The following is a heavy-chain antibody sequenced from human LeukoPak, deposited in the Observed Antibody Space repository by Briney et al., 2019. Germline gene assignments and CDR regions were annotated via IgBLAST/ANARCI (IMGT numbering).Heavy chain of an antibody. J-gene: IGHJ5*02. CDR2: IKNKADGGTT. CDR1: GFTFSSYW. Sequence: PGGSLRLSCAASGFTFSSYWMSWVRLAPGKGLEWVGRIKNKADGGTTDYAAPVKGRFTISRGDSKNTMYLQMNSLKTEDTAVYYCTTSGTPFQSWGQGTLVTVSS. CDR3: TTSGTPFQS. V-gene: IGHV3-15*01. D-gene: IGHD3-10*01.